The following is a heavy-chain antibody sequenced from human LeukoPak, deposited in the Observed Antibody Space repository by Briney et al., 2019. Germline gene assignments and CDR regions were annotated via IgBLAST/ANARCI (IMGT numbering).Heavy chain of an antibody. D-gene: IGHD3-22*01. CDR1: GSTFSSYA. CDR2: ISGSGGST. CDR3: AKDPDYYDSSGYYYEGLVDY. Sequence: GGSLRLSCAASGSTFSSYAMSWVRQAPGKGLEWVSAISGSGGSTYYADSVKGRFTISRDNSKNTLYLQMNSLRAEDTAVYYCAKDPDYYDSSGYYYEGLVDYWGQGTLVTVSS. J-gene: IGHJ4*02. V-gene: IGHV3-23*01.